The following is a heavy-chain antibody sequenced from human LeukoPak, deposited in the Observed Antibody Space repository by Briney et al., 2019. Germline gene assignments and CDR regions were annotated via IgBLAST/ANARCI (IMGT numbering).Heavy chain of an antibody. CDR2: ISYDGSNK. D-gene: IGHD5-18*01. J-gene: IGHJ3*02. V-gene: IGHV3-30*14. CDR3: ARGVAMGLAFDI. Sequence: GRSLRLPCAASGFTFSSYAMHWVRQAPGKGLEWVAVISYDGSNKYYADSVKGRFTISRDNSKNTLYLQMNGLRAEDTAVYYCARGVAMGLAFDIWGQGTMVTVSS. CDR1: GFTFSSYA.